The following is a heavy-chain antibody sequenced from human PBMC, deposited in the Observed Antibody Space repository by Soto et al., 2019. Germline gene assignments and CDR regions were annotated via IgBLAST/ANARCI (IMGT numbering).Heavy chain of an antibody. CDR3: ARYFDWPSGVDI. V-gene: IGHV4-59*01. D-gene: IGHD3-9*01. CDR2: IDYYGST. Sequence: PSETLSLTCTVSGGSISGYYWSWIRQPPGKRLEWIGYIDYYGSTNYNPSLKSRVTISVDTSKKQFSLNLGSVTAADTAIYYCARYFDWPSGVDIWGQGTMVTVS. J-gene: IGHJ3*02. CDR1: GGSISGYY.